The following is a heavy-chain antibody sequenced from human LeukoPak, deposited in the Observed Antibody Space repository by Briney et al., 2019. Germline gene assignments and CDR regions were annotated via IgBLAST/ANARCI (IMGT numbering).Heavy chain of an antibody. CDR1: GFPFSNYW. CDR3: VRHAYYVFDI. CDR2: IKKQGSEK. J-gene: IGHJ3*02. D-gene: IGHD3-10*01. Sequence: PGGSLRLSCAASGFPFSNYWMSWVRQAPGKGLEWVANIKKQGSEKYYVDSVKGRFTIARDNAKNSLYLQMNNLRAEDTAMYYCVRHAYYVFDIWGQGTMVTVSS. V-gene: IGHV3-7*01.